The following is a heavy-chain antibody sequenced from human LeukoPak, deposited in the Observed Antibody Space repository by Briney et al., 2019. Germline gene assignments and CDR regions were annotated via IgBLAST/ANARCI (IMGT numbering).Heavy chain of an antibody. CDR3: ARVVSSRDSSSPGDGWFDP. J-gene: IGHJ5*02. CDR1: GYTFTSYY. V-gene: IGHV1-46*01. D-gene: IGHD6-13*01. CDR2: INPSGGST. Sequence: ASVKVSCKASGYTFTSYYMHWVRQAPGQGLEWMGIINPSGGSTSYAQKFQGRVTMTRDTSTSTVYMELSSLRSEDTAVYYCARVVSSRDSSSPGDGWFDPWGQGTLVTVSS.